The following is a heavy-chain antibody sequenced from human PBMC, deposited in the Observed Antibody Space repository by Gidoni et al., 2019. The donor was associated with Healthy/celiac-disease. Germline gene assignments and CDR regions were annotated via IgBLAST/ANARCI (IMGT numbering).Heavy chain of an antibody. J-gene: IGHJ4*02. CDR3: ARYRYCSGCSCYPGFYY. V-gene: IGHV1-69*01. Sequence: QVQLVQSGAEVKKPGSSGRVACQASGGTFSSYASSWVRPAPGQALVLLGGIIPILVTANYAQKFQGSVTITADESTSTAYMELGSLISEDTAVYYCARYRYCSGCSCYPGFYYWGQGTLVTVSS. D-gene: IGHD2-15*01. CDR1: GGTFSSYA. CDR2: IIPILVTA.